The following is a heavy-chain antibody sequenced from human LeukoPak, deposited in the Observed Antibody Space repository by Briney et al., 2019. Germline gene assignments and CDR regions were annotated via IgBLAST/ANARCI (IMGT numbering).Heavy chain of an antibody. J-gene: IGHJ4*02. CDR1: GFTFSSYT. CDR2: IYSGGST. V-gene: IGHV3-53*01. CDR3: ARRGYYDSSEAVWDYFDY. Sequence: GGSLRLSCTASGFTFSSYTIHWVRQAPGKGLEWVSVIYSGGSTYYADPVKGRFTISRDNSKNTLYLQMNSLRAEDTAVYYCARRGYYDSSEAVWDYFDYWGQGTLVTVSS. D-gene: IGHD3-22*01.